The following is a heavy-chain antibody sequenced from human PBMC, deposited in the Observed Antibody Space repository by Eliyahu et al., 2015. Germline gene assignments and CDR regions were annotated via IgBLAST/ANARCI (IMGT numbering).Heavy chain of an antibody. J-gene: IGHJ5*02. Sequence: QVQLVXSGGGVVQPGRSLRLXCAASGFXFXTYGMHWVRQAPGKGLEWVAAISYDGSNEYYADSVKGRFTISRDNSKNTVYLQWSSLRPEDTAVYYCAREPIAARPSWFDPWGQGTLVTVSS. CDR1: GFXFXTYG. D-gene: IGHD6-6*01. CDR2: ISYDGSNE. CDR3: AREPIAARPSWFDP. V-gene: IGHV3-30-3*01.